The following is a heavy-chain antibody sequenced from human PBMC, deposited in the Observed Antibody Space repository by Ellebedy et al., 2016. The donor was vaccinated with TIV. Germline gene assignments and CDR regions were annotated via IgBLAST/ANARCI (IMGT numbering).Heavy chain of an antibody. J-gene: IGHJ4*02. CDR1: GGSISSSSYY. CDR3: ARRPLYWWDSSSHQDY. Sequence: SETLSLXCTVSGGSISSSSYYWGWIRQPPGKGLEWIGSIYYSGSTYYNPSLKSRVTISVDTSKNQFSLKLSSVTAADTAVYYCARRPLYWWDSSSHQDYWGQGTLVTVSS. CDR2: IYYSGST. V-gene: IGHV4-39*01. D-gene: IGHD6-13*01.